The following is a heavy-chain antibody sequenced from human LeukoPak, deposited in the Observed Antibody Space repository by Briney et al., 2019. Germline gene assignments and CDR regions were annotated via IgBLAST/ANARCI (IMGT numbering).Heavy chain of an antibody. CDR2: IYYTEST. CDR1: GGSIRSSSYY. Sequence: SETLSLTCTVSGGSIRSSSYYWGWIRQPPGKGLEWIGNIYYTESTYYNPSLKIRVTISVDTSKNQFSLRLSSVTAADTAMYYCARFRVAGTRYFDYWGQGTLVTVSS. CDR3: ARFRVAGTRYFDY. D-gene: IGHD6-19*01. J-gene: IGHJ4*02. V-gene: IGHV4-39*07.